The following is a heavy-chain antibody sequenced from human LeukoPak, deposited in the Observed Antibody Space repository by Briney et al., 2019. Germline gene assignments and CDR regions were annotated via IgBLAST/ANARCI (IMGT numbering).Heavy chain of an antibody. CDR3: APATSSGWWYWFDP. CDR2: FDPEHGET. V-gene: IGHV1-24*01. D-gene: IGHD6-19*01. J-gene: IGHJ5*02. Sequence: ASVKVSCKVSGYTLTELSMHWVRQAPGKGLEWMGSFDPEHGETIYAQKFQGRVTMTEDTSTDTAYMELSSLRSEDTAVYYCAPATSSGWWYWFDPWGQGTLVTFSS. CDR1: GYTLTELS.